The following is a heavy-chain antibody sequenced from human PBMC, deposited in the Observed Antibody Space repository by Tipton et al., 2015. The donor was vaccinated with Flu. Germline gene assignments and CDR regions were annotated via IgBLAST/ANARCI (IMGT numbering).Heavy chain of an antibody. Sequence: QLVQSGAEVKKPGASVKVSCKASGYTFSSYWMHWVRQAPGKGLVWVSRINSDGSSTSYADSVKGRFTISRDNAKNTLYLQMNSLRAEDTAVYYCASFWVRGSYGLDYWGQGTLVTVSS. J-gene: IGHJ4*02. V-gene: IGHV3-74*02. D-gene: IGHD1-26*01. CDR1: GYTFSSYW. CDR2: INSDGSST. CDR3: ASFWVRGSYGLDY.